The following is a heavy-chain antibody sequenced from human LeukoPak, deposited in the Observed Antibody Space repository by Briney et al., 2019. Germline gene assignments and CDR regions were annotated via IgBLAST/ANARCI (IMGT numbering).Heavy chain of an antibody. CDR3: AREGRAYCSSTSCPFDY. J-gene: IGHJ4*02. Sequence: GESLKISCKGSGYIFTTYWIGWVRQMPGKGLEWMGIIYPGDSQTRYSPSFQGQVTISADKSISTAYLQWSSLKASDTAMYYCAREGRAYCSSTSCPFDYWGQGTLVTVSS. D-gene: IGHD2-2*01. CDR2: IYPGDSQT. V-gene: IGHV5-51*01. CDR1: GYIFTTYW.